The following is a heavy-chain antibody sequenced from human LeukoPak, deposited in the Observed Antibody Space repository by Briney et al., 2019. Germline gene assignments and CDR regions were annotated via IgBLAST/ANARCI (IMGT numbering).Heavy chain of an antibody. CDR2: IYSGGSA. Sequence: GGSLRLSCAASGFIVNSNYMSWVRQAPGKGLEWISVIYSGGSAYYADSVKGRFTVSRDISKNTLYFQMNSLKVEDTAVYYCARVNIVTTTFDHWGQGTLVTVSS. V-gene: IGHV3-53*01. J-gene: IGHJ4*02. D-gene: IGHD5-12*01. CDR3: ARVNIVTTTFDH. CDR1: GFIVNSNY.